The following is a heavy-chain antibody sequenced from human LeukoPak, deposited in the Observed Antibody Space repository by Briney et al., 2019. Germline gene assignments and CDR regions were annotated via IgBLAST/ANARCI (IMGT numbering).Heavy chain of an antibody. V-gene: IGHV4-34*01. CDR2: INHSGSN. Sequence: SETLSLTCAVDGGSFSGYYWSWIRQPPGKGLEWIGEINHSGSNNYNPSLKSRVTISVDTSKNQFSLKLSSVTAADTAVYYCAGSGSYFYYYYYYMDVWGKGTTVTVSS. D-gene: IGHD3-10*01. J-gene: IGHJ6*03. CDR1: GGSFSGYY. CDR3: AGSGSYFYYYYYYMDV.